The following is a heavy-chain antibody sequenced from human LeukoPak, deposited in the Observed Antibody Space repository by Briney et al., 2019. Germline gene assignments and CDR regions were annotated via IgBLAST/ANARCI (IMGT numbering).Heavy chain of an antibody. CDR2: INHSGST. CDR3: ARRSGVHFDWLFPFDY. CDR1: GGSFSGYY. V-gene: IGHV4-34*01. D-gene: IGHD3-9*01. Sequence: SETLSLTCAVYGGSFSGYYWSWIRQPPGKGLEWIGEINHSGSTNYNPSLKSRVTISVDTSKNQFSLKLSSVTAADTAVYYCARRSGVHFDWLFPFDYWGQGTLVTVSS. J-gene: IGHJ4*02.